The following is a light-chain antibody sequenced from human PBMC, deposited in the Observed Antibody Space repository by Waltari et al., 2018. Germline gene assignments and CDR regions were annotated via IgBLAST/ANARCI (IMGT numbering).Light chain of an antibody. Sequence: NFVLAQPHSMSESPGKTITISCTRSSGSIGNYYVQWYQKRPGSAPTTLIYNDDQRPSWVPDRFSGSIDVSSNSASLTISGLRTEDEADYYCQSYDNTNFVAFGGGTKVTGL. CDR1: SGSIGNYY. CDR3: QSYDNTNFVA. V-gene: IGLV6-57*04. CDR2: NDD. J-gene: IGLJ2*01.